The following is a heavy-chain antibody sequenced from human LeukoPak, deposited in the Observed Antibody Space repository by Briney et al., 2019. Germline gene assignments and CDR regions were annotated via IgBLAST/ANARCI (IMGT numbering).Heavy chain of an antibody. J-gene: IGHJ4*02. D-gene: IGHD2-21*01. CDR2: INPDGNRK. V-gene: IGHV3-7*03. Sequence: GGSLRLSCAASGLIFSGSWMNWVRQAPGKGLEWVASINPDGNRKGLADSVRGRFTISRDDAENSLYLQMNSLRVEDTAVYYCARDFAYKKFDYWGQGTLVTVSS. CDR3: ARDFAYKKFDY. CDR1: GLIFSGSW.